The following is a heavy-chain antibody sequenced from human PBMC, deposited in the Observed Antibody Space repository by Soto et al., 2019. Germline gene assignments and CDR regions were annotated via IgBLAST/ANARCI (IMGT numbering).Heavy chain of an antibody. CDR3: ARAPYVEYQLLLDAFDI. CDR1: GYTFASYG. Sequence: QVQLVQSGAEVKKPGASVKVSCKASGYTFASYGISWVRQAPGQGLEWMGWISAYNGNTNYAQKLQGRVTMTTDTSTSTAYMELRILRSDDTAVYYCARAPYVEYQLLLDAFDIWGQGTKVTVSS. V-gene: IGHV1-18*01. D-gene: IGHD2-2*01. CDR2: ISAYNGNT. J-gene: IGHJ3*02.